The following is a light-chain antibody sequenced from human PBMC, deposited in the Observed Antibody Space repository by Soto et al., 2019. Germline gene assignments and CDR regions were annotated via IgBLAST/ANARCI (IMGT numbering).Light chain of an antibody. CDR3: TSYTSASTYV. J-gene: IGLJ1*01. Sequence: QSALTQPASVSGSPGQSIAISCTGTSSDVGGHDSVSWYQQHPGKAPKLMIYNVSNRPSGVSNRFSGSKSGNTASLTISGILAEADADYFCTSYTSASTYVFGAGTKVTVL. CDR2: NVS. V-gene: IGLV2-14*01. CDR1: SSDVGGHDS.